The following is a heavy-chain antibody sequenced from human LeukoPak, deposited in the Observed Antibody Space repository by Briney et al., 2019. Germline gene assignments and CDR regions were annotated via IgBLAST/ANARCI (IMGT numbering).Heavy chain of an antibody. CDR1: GGSISTNDW. J-gene: IGHJ4*02. V-gene: IGHV4-4*02. CDR3: AKSGDYLWDY. Sequence: PSGTLSLTCAVSGGSISTNDWWSWVRQPPGKGLEWIGEIYHTESTNYSPSLRSRVTMLIDKSNNQFSLNLNSVTAADTAVYYCAKSGDYLWDYWGQGTLVTVSS. D-gene: IGHD3-16*01. CDR2: IYHTEST.